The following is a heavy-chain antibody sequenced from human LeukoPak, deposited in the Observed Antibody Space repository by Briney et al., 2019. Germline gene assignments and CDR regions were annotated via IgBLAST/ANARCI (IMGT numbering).Heavy chain of an antibody. D-gene: IGHD1-26*01. CDR3: AREWERGAAPFDY. CDR1: GFTFSSYA. CDR2: ISYDGSNK. Sequence: PGGSLRLSCAASGFTFSSYAMHWVRQAPGKGLEWVAVISYDGSNKYYADSVKGRFTISRDNSKNTLYLQMNSLRAEDTAVYYCAREWERGAAPFDYWGQGTLVTVSS. J-gene: IGHJ4*02. V-gene: IGHV3-30-3*01.